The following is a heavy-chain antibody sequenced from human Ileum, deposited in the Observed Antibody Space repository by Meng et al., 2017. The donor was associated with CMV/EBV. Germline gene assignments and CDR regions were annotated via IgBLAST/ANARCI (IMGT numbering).Heavy chain of an antibody. Sequence: VQLQQWGAGLLKLSETLSLTCAVSGEPLNGFFCSWIRQPPGRGLEWIGEVNNRGRTNYNPSLKSRLTISIDTSKRQLSLMVTSVTAADSAIYYCASGRLQFTPSALQHWGPGTLVTVSS. CDR1: GEPLNGFF. CDR2: VNNRGRT. J-gene: IGHJ1*01. V-gene: IGHV4-34*02. CDR3: ASGRLQFTPSALQH. D-gene: IGHD5-24*01.